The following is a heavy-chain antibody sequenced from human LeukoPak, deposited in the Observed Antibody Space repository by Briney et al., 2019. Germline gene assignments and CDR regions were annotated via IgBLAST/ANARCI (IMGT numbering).Heavy chain of an antibody. CDR3: ARAVTWIDP. J-gene: IGHJ5*02. CDR1: GFTFDDYG. CDR2: IQNDGNDK. V-gene: IGHV3-30*03. Sequence: PGGSLRLSCAASGFTFDDYGMHWVRQAPGKGLEWVAFIQNDGNDKYYADSVKGRFTVSRDNSKNTLDLQMNGLRAEDTAVYYCARAVTWIDPWGQGTLVTVSS.